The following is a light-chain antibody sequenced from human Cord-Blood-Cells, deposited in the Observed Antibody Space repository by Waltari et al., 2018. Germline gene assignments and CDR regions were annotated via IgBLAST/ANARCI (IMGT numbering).Light chain of an antibody. J-gene: IGKJ1*01. CDR1: QSLLHSIGYNY. Sequence: IVMTQSPLSLPVTPGEPASISCRSSQSLLHSIGYNYLDWYLQKPGQSPQLLIYLGSNRASGVPDRFSGSGSGTEFTLKSSRVEAEDVGVYYCMQALQTPRTFGQGTKVEIK. CDR2: LGS. CDR3: MQALQTPRT. V-gene: IGKV2-28*01.